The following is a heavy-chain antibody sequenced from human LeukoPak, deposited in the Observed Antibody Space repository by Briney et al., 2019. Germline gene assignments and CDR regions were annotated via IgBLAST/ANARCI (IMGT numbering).Heavy chain of an antibody. CDR1: GGSISSYY. J-gene: IGHJ4*02. V-gene: IGHV4-59*01. CDR2: IYYSGST. D-gene: IGHD3-10*01. Sequence: SETLSLTCTVSGGSISSYYWSWIRQPPGKGLEWIGYIYYSGSTNYNPSHKSRVTISVDTSKNQFSLKLSSVTAADTAVYYCARVAYYYGSGSYLFDYWGQGTLVTVSS. CDR3: ARVAYYYGSGSYLFDY.